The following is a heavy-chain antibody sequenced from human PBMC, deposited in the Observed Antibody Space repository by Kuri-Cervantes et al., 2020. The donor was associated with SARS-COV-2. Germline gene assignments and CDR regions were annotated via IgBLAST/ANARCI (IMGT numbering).Heavy chain of an antibody. CDR3: ARHYAFDRFHK. CDR2: IYESGDT. D-gene: IGHD3-9*01. Sequence: SETLSLTCAVYGGSFSGYYWSWIRQSPGKGLEWLGSIYESGDTYYSSSLKSRLRLSVDTSKNQFSLKLTSVTAADTAKYYCARHYAFDRFHKWGQGTQVTVSS. J-gene: IGHJ4*02. CDR1: GGSFSGYY. V-gene: IGHV4-34*01.